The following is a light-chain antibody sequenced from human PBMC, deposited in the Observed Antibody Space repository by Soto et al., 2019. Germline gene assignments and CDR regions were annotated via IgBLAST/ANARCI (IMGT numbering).Light chain of an antibody. V-gene: IGKV3-20*01. CDR2: GGS. CDR3: HQYGTSTIT. J-gene: IGKJ5*01. Sequence: EIVLTQSPDTLSLSPGERATLSCRASESVSSGYLAWYQQRPGQAPRLLIYGGSSRATGIPDRFSGSGSGTDFTLTISRLEPEDFAVYYCHQYGTSTITFGPGTRLEIK. CDR1: ESVSSGY.